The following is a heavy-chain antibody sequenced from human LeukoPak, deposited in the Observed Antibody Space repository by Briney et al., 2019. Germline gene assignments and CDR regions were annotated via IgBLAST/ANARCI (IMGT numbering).Heavy chain of an antibody. Sequence: SETLSLTCTVSGGTMRSYYWRWMRQPPGKGLEGIGYIFYALRTTYIPSLNSRVTISIDPSKNDVSLKLNSVPAADTAVYYCASGERGYSYGPLDYWGQGTLVTVSS. CDR3: ASGERGYSYGPLDY. D-gene: IGHD5-18*01. J-gene: IGHJ4*02. CDR2: IFYALRT. V-gene: IGHV4-59*08. CDR1: GGTMRSYY.